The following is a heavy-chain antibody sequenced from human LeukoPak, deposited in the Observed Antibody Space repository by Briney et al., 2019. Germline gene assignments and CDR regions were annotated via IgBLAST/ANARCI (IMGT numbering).Heavy chain of an antibody. CDR2: ISGSGGST. CDR3: AKYRADYYDSSGNPYYFDY. Sequence: GGSLRLSCAASGFTFSSYAMSWVRQAPGKGLEWVSAISGSGGSTYYADSVKGRFTISRDNSKNTLYLQMNSLRAEDTAVYYCAKYRADYYDSSGNPYYFDYWGQGTLVTVSS. J-gene: IGHJ4*02. D-gene: IGHD3-22*01. CDR1: GFTFSSYA. V-gene: IGHV3-23*01.